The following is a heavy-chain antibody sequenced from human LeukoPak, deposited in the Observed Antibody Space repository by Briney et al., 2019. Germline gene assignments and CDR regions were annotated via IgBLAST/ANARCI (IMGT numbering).Heavy chain of an antibody. CDR1: GYTFTIYG. V-gene: IGHV1-69*13. Sequence: GASVKVSCKASGYTFTIYGISWVRQAPGQGLEWMGGIIPIFGTANYAQKFQGRVTITADESTSTAYMELSSLRSEDTAVYYCSGGYCSSTSCYTDDYWGQGTLVTVSS. D-gene: IGHD2-2*02. J-gene: IGHJ4*02. CDR3: SGGYCSSTSCYTDDY. CDR2: IIPIFGTA.